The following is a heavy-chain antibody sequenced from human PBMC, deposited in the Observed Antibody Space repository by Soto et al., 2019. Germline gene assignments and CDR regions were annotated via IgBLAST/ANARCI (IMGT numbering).Heavy chain of an antibody. Sequence: ASVKVSCKASGYTFTGYYMHWVRQAPGQGLEWMGWINPNSGGTNYAQKFQGWVTMTRDASISTAYMELSRLRSEDTAVYYCARGQVSSWEPERYFDYWGQGTLVTVAS. J-gene: IGHJ4*02. D-gene: IGHD6-13*01. CDR3: ARGQVSSWEPERYFDY. CDR1: GYTFTGYY. V-gene: IGHV1-2*04. CDR2: INPNSGGT.